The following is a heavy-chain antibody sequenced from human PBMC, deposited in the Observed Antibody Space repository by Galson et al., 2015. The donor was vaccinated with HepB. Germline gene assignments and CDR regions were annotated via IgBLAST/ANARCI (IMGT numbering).Heavy chain of an antibody. Sequence: SLRLSCAASGFTFRDYYVSWIRQAPGKGLEWVSYISSSGRYSNYGESVKGRFTISRDNAKNSVYPQMNGLRAEDTAVYYCARELYGDYDYYGMDVWGQGTTVTVSS. CDR3: ARELYGDYDYYGMDV. J-gene: IGHJ6*02. D-gene: IGHD4-17*01. CDR2: ISSSGRYS. CDR1: GFTFRDYY. V-gene: IGHV3-11*06.